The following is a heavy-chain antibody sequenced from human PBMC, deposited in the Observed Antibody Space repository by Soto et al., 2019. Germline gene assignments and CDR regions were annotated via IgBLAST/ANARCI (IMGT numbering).Heavy chain of an antibody. Sequence: QVQLVESGGGVVQPGTSLRLSCAASGITFSAYAFHWVRQAPGKGLEWVAVVSYDGHNIYYTDSVKGRFTISRDNSKNTLFLQMSSLRPEDTALYYWARSRGDCVSFRCQRYGMDVWGQGTTVAVSS. CDR3: ARSRGDCVSFRCQRYGMDV. CDR1: GITFSAYA. D-gene: IGHD2-15*01. CDR2: VSYDGHNI. J-gene: IGHJ6*02. V-gene: IGHV3-30-3*01.